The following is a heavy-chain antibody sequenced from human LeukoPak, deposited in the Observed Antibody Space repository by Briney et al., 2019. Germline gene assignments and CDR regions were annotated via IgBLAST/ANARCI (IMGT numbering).Heavy chain of an antibody. CDR2: IYYSGST. J-gene: IGHJ4*02. Sequence: SETLSLTCAVYGGSFSGYYWSWIRQPPGKGLEWIGYIYYSGSTNYNPSLKSRVTISVDTSKNQFSLRLSSVTAADTAVYYCARVTGYMIEDYFDYWGQGTLVTVSS. V-gene: IGHV4-59*01. D-gene: IGHD3-22*01. CDR3: ARVTGYMIEDYFDY. CDR1: GGSFSGYY.